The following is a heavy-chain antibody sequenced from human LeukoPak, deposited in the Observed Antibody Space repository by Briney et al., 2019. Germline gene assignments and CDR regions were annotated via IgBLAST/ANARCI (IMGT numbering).Heavy chain of an antibody. D-gene: IGHD5-24*01. CDR3: ARDGSYNWFDP. V-gene: IGHV4-61*05. CDR1: GGSISSSSYY. Sequence: SETLSLTCTVSGGSISSSSYYWGWIRQPPGKGLEWIGYIYYSGSTNYNPSLKSRVTISVDTSKNQFSLKLSSVTAADTAVYYCARDGSYNWFDPWGQGTLVTVSS. J-gene: IGHJ5*02. CDR2: IYYSGST.